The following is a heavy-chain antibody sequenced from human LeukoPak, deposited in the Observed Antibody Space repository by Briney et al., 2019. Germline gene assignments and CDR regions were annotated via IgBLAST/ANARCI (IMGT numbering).Heavy chain of an antibody. V-gene: IGHV3-48*03. J-gene: IGHJ6*02. CDR2: ISSSGSTI. CDR1: GFTFSSYE. CDR3: AREDRSLYYYGMDV. Sequence: PGGSLRLSCAASGFTFSSYEMNWVRQAPGKGLEWVSYISSSGSTIYYADSVKGRFTISRDNAKNSLYLQMNSLRAEDTAVYYCAREDRSLYYYGMDVWGQGTTVTVSS.